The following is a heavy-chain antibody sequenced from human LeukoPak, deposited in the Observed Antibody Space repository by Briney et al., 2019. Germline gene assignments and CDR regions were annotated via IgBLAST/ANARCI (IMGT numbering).Heavy chain of an antibody. J-gene: IGHJ4*02. CDR3: ARETFLGSGSYYNVNYFDY. Sequence: AASVKVSCKASGYTFTSYGISWVRQAPGQGLEWMGGIIPIFGTANYAQKFQGRVTITADKSTSTAYMELSSLRSEDTAVYYCARETFLGSGSYYNVNYFDYWGQGTLVTVSS. D-gene: IGHD3-10*01. CDR2: IIPIFGTA. V-gene: IGHV1-69*06. CDR1: GYTFTSYG.